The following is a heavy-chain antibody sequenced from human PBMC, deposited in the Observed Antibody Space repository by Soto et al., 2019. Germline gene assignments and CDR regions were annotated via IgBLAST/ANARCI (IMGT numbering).Heavy chain of an antibody. CDR1: GGTFSSYA. D-gene: IGHD3-22*01. Sequence: QVQLVQSGAEVKKPGSSVKVSCKASGGTFSSYAISWVRQAPGQGLEWMGGIIPIFGTANYAQKFQGRVTITADESTSTAYMELSSLRSEDTAVYYCARDLRMIVVPPYYYGMDVWGQGTTVTVSS. CDR3: ARDLRMIVVPPYYYGMDV. J-gene: IGHJ6*02. V-gene: IGHV1-69*01. CDR2: IIPIFGTA.